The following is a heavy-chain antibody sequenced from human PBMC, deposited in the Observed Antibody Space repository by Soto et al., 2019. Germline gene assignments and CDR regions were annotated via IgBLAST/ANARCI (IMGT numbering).Heavy chain of an antibody. CDR3: ARDRDYYDSSGYYVFDY. CDR2: INPSGGST. J-gene: IGHJ4*02. V-gene: IGHV1-46*01. D-gene: IGHD3-22*01. Sequence: QVQLVQSGAEVKKPGASVKVSCKASGYTFTSYYMHWVRQAPGQGLEWMGIINPSGGSTSYAQKFQGRVTMTGDTSTSTVYMELSSLRSEDTAVYYCARDRDYYDSSGYYVFDYWGQGTLVTVSS. CDR1: GYTFTSYY.